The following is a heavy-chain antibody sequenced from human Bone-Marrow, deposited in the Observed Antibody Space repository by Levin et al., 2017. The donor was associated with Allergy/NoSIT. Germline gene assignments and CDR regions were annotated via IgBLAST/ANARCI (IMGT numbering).Heavy chain of an antibody. Sequence: GASVKVSCRASGYKFNSYIIHWVRQAPGQGLEWMGWIHGGTGEIKYSEKLKGRVTITRDTSASTAYMELSSLRSEDTAFYYCARMGFGEWGQGTLVIVSS. V-gene: IGHV1-3*01. CDR1: GYKFNSYI. CDR2: IHGGTGEI. D-gene: IGHD3-10*01. CDR3: ARMGFGE. J-gene: IGHJ4*02.